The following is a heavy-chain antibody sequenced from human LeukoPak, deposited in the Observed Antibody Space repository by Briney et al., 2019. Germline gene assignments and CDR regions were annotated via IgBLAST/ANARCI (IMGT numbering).Heavy chain of an antibody. CDR1: GVTFSSYG. D-gene: IGHD3-22*01. CDR2: ISYDGSNK. V-gene: IGHV3-30*18. Sequence: PGRSLRLSCAASGVTFSSYGMHWVRQAPGKGLEWVAVISYDGSNKYYADSVKGRFTISRENSKNTLYLQMNSLRAEDTAVYYCAKSDNYYDSSGLDYWGQGTLVTVSS. J-gene: IGHJ4*02. CDR3: AKSDNYYDSSGLDY.